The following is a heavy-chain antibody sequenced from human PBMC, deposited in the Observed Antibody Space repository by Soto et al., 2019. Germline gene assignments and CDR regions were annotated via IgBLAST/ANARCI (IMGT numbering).Heavy chain of an antibody. CDR3: ARASITMVRGVLNNYYYYYMDV. V-gene: IGHV4-59*01. CDR2: IYYSGST. Sequence: SETLSLTCTVSGGSISSYCWSWIRQPPGKGLEWIGYIYYSGSTNYNPSLKSRVTISVDTSKNQFSLKLSSVTAADTAVYYCARASITMVRGVLNNYYYYYMDVWGKGTTVTVSS. J-gene: IGHJ6*03. CDR1: GGSISSYC. D-gene: IGHD3-10*01.